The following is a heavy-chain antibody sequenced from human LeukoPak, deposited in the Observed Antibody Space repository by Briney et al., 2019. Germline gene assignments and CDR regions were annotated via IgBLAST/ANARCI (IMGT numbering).Heavy chain of an antibody. CDR3: ARDPLRGSGFDY. J-gene: IGHJ4*02. CDR2: IYYSGST. CDR1: GGSFSGYY. V-gene: IGHV4-59*01. Sequence: SETLSLTCAVYGGSFSGYYWSWIRQPPGKGLEWIGYIYYSGSTNYNPSLKSRVTISVDTSKNQFSLKLSSVTAADTAVYYCARDPLRGSGFDYWGQGTLVTVSS. D-gene: IGHD6-19*01.